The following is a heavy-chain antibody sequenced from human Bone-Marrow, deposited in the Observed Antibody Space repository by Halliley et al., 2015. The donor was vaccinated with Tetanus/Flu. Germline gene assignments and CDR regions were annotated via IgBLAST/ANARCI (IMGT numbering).Heavy chain of an antibody. CDR1: GGSINSGGFY. V-gene: IGHV4-31*03. J-gene: IGHJ4*02. CDR3: ARGGLQAFDS. Sequence: TLSLTCTVSGGSINSGGFYWTWIRQHPGKGLEWIGYIFYTEHTYYNPSLRSRLTISLDTSENQFSLNLRSVTAADTAVYYCARGGLQAFDSWGQGTLVTVSS. D-gene: IGHD3-10*01. CDR2: IFYTEHT.